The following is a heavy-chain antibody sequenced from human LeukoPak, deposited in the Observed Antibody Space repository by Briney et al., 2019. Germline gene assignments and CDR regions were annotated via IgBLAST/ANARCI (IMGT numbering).Heavy chain of an antibody. D-gene: IGHD4-23*01. CDR3: ACTYGGLNYFEF. CDR1: GFTFSSYS. V-gene: IGHV3-21*01. CDR2: ISSSSSYI. Sequence: GGSLRLSCAASGFTFSSYSMNWVRQAPGKGLEWVSSISSSSSYIYYADSVKGRFTISRDNSKNTLYLQMNSLRAEDTAVYYCACTYGGLNYFEFWGQGTLVTVSS. J-gene: IGHJ4*02.